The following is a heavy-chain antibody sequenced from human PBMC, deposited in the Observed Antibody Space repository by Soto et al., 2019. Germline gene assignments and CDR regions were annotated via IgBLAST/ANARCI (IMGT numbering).Heavy chain of an antibody. V-gene: IGHV1-18*01. J-gene: IGHJ4*02. Sequence: QVQLVQSGAEVKKPGATVKVSCKASGYTLTTYGISWVRQAPGQGLEWMGWISTYNGNTNYARNVQGRVTMTTDTSTSTVYMELRSRRYDDTAVYFCASWTYGSGSPTGYWGQGTLVTVSS. CDR3: ASWTYGSGSPTGY. CDR2: ISTYNGNT. D-gene: IGHD3-10*01. CDR1: GYTLTTYG.